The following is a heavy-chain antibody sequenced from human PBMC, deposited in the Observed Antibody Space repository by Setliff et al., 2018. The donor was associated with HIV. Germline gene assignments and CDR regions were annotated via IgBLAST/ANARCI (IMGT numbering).Heavy chain of an antibody. Sequence: KPSETLSLTCTVSGDPIFIGGYYWSWIRQHPGGGLEWIGYIYHTGKTYYNPSLQSRIIMSLDMSRNQFSLKLSSVTAADAAVYYCAKEGNSVDNWLDPWGPGTLVTVSS. J-gene: IGHJ5*02. V-gene: IGHV4-31*03. CDR2: IYHTGKT. CDR1: GDPIFIGGYY. D-gene: IGHD1-26*01. CDR3: AKEGNSVDNWLDP.